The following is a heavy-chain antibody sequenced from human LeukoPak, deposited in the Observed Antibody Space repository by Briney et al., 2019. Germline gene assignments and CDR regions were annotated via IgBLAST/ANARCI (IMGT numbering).Heavy chain of an antibody. CDR2: ISSSSSYI. J-gene: IGHJ4*02. CDR1: GFTFNTYS. CDR3: ARDSSRITMVRGVIPPDY. D-gene: IGHD3-10*01. V-gene: IGHV3-21*01. Sequence: GGSLRPSCEASGFTFNTYSMNWVRQAPGKGLEWVSSISSSSSYIYYADSVKGRFTISRDNAKNSLYSQMNSLRAEDTAVYYCARDSSRITMVRGVIPPDYWGQGTLVTVSS.